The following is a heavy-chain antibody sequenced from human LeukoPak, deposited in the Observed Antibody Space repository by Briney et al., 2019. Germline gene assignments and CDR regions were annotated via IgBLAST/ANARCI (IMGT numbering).Heavy chain of an antibody. Sequence: ASVKVSCKTSGYTFTGYYMYWVRQDPGQGLEWMGWINPNNGGTNYAQKFQGRVTMTRDTSINTAYMELSRVRFDDTAVYFCARGSSDYYFFDYWGQGTLVTVSS. V-gene: IGHV1-2*02. CDR1: GYTFTGYY. D-gene: IGHD3-22*01. CDR2: INPNNGGT. J-gene: IGHJ4*02. CDR3: ARGSSDYYFFDY.